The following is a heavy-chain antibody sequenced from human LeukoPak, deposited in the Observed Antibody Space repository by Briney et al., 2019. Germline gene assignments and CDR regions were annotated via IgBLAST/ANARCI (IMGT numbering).Heavy chain of an antibody. CDR2: IYYSGST. CDR1: GGSFSSFY. J-gene: IGHJ4*02. Sequence: SETLSLTCTVSGGSFSSFYWSWIRQPPGKGLEWIGYIYYSGSTNYNPSLKSRVTISVDTSKNQFSLKLSSVTAADTAVYYCARSYSGSYYALWDYWGQGTLVTVSS. CDR3: ARSYSGSYYALWDY. D-gene: IGHD1-26*01. V-gene: IGHV4-59*08.